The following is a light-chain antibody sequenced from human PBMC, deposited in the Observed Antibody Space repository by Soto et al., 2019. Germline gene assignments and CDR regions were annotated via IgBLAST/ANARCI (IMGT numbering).Light chain of an antibody. J-gene: IGLJ3*02. CDR2: EVS. CDR1: NSDVGGYNY. V-gene: IGLV2-14*01. Sequence: QSALTQPASMSGSPGQSITISCTGTNSDVGGYNYVSWYQQHPGKAPKLMIYEVSNRPSGVSNRFSGSKSANTASLTISGLQAEDEADYYCSSYTSSSTWVFGGGTQLTVL. CDR3: SSYTSSSTWV.